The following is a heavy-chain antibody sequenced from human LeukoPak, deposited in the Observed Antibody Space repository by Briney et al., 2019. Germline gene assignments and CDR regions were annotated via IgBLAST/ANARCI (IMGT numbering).Heavy chain of an antibody. CDR2: MSFDGSHT. J-gene: IGHJ4*02. CDR1: GFTFSSYG. D-gene: IGHD3-9*01. Sequence: AGSLRLSCAASGFTFSSYGMHWVRQAPGKGLEWVAVMSFDGSHTYYADSVKGRFTISRDNSKNTLYLQMNSLRAEDTAVYYCAKERVDWRYFDYWGQGTLVTVSS. CDR3: AKERVDWRYFDY. V-gene: IGHV3-30*18.